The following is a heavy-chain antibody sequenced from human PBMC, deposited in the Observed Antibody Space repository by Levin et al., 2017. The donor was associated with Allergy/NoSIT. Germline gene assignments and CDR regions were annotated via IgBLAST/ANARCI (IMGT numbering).Heavy chain of an antibody. CDR1: GFTFSSYA. CDR3: ARGPSVTGTDY. D-gene: IGHD4-11*01. CDR2: ISYDGSNK. J-gene: IGHJ4*02. Sequence: PGGSLRLSCAASGFTFSSYAMHWVRQAPGKGLEWVAVISYDGSNKYYADSVKGRFTISRDNSKNTLYLQMNSLRAEDTAVYYCARGPSVTGTDYWGQGTLVTVSS. V-gene: IGHV3-30-3*01.